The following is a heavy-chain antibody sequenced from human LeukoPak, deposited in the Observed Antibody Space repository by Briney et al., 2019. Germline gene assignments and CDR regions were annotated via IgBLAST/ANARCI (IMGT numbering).Heavy chain of an antibody. CDR2: IIPIFGTA. CDR1: GGTFSSYA. Sequence: SVKVSCKASGGTFSSYAISWVRQAPGQGLEWMGGIIPIFGTANYAQKFQGRVTITADKSTSTAYMELSSLRSEDTAVYYCARGGRPGYCSGGSCYHRPDYYYYYMDVWGKGTTVTVSS. J-gene: IGHJ6*03. D-gene: IGHD2-15*01. V-gene: IGHV1-69*06. CDR3: ARGGRPGYCSGGSCYHRPDYYYYYMDV.